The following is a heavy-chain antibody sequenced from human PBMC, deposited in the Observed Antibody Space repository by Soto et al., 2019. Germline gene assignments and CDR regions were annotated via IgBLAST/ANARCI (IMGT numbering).Heavy chain of an antibody. CDR2: ISGSGGSE. J-gene: IGHJ6*02. CDR1: GFTFTSYA. Sequence: EVQLLESGGGFVQPGGSLRLSCAVSGFTFTSYAMTWVRQAPGKGLGWVSAISGSGGSEFYADSVKGRFTISRDNSKNTLYLQMKSLRAEDTALYYCAKGDTTMITDYYAMDVWGQGTTVTVSS. D-gene: IGHD5-18*01. V-gene: IGHV3-23*01. CDR3: AKGDTTMITDYYAMDV.